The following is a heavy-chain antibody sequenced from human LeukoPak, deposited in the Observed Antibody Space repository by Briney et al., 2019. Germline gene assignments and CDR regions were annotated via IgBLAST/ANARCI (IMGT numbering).Heavy chain of an antibody. V-gene: IGHV3-20*04. J-gene: IGHJ4*02. CDR1: GFTFANYG. CDR2: INWNGGST. Sequence: GGSLRLSCAAAGFTFANYGMSWVRQAPGKGLEWVSGINWNGGSTGYADSVKGRFTISRDNSKNTLYLQMNSLRAEDTAVYYCATTGYSSRNYWGQGTLVTVSS. D-gene: IGHD6-13*01. CDR3: ATTGYSSRNY.